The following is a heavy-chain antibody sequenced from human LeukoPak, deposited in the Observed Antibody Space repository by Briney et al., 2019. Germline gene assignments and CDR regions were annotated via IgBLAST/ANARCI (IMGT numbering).Heavy chain of an antibody. J-gene: IGHJ4*02. Sequence: ASVKVSCKASGYIFTNYAVNWVRQAPGQGLEWMGWIDPNSGGTNYAQKFQGRVTMTRDTSISTAYMELSRLRSDDTAVYYCARDLMIVVVTPGYWGQGTLVTVSS. D-gene: IGHD3-22*01. V-gene: IGHV1-2*02. CDR1: GYIFTNYA. CDR2: IDPNSGGT. CDR3: ARDLMIVVVTPGY.